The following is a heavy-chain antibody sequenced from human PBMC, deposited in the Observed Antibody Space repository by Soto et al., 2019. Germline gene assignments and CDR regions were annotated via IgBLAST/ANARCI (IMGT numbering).Heavy chain of an antibody. CDR3: ARDPPPPDY. J-gene: IGHJ4*02. Sequence: QVQLVQSGAEVKKPGASVKVSCKASGYTFASYAISWMRQAPGQGLEWMGWISAYNGNTNYAQKLQGRVTMTTDPSTSTAYMELRSPRSDDTAVYYCARDPPPPDYWGQGTLVTVSS. CDR2: ISAYNGNT. V-gene: IGHV1-18*01. CDR1: GYTFASYA.